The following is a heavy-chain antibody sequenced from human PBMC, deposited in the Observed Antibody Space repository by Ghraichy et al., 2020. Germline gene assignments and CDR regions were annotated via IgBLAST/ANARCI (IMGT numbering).Heavy chain of an antibody. J-gene: IGHJ6*02. CDR2: INSDGSAT. V-gene: IGHV3-74*01. Sequence: LSLTCVGSGFTFSSFYMHWVRQVPGKGPVWVSRINSDGSATSYADSVKGRFTISRDSAKSTLYLQMNSLRAEDTAVYYCVRGYYYGMDVWGQGTTVTVSS. CDR1: GFTFSSFY. CDR3: VRGYYYGMDV.